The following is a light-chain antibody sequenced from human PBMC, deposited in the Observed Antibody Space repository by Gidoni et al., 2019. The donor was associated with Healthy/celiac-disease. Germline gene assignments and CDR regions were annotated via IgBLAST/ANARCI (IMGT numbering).Light chain of an antibody. CDR2: DVS. CDR1: SSDVGGYHY. Sequence: SALTQPASGSGSPGQTITISCTGTSSDVGGYHYVSWYQQHPGKAPKLMIYDVSNRPSGVSNRFSGSKSGNTASLTISGLQAEDEADYYCSSYTSSSMEVFGGGTKLTVL. CDR3: SSYTSSSMEV. J-gene: IGLJ2*01. V-gene: IGLV2-14*01.